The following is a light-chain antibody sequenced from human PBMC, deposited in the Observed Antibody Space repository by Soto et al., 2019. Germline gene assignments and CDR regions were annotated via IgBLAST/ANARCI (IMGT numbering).Light chain of an antibody. CDR3: AAWDDSLNAYV. CDR1: SSKIGSNS. CDR2: SNN. J-gene: IGLJ1*01. Sequence: QSVLTQPPSASETPGHRVTVACSGSSSKIGSNSVNWYQQLPRTAPKLLIHSNNQRPSGVPDRFSGSRSGTSASLAISGLQSEDDADYYCAAWDDSLNAYVFGTGTKLTVL. V-gene: IGLV1-44*01.